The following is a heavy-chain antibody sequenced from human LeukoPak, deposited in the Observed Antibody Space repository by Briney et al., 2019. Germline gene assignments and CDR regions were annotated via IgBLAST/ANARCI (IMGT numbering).Heavy chain of an antibody. J-gene: IGHJ6*03. Sequence: SETLSLTCAVYGGSFSGYYWSWIRQPPGKGLEWIGEVNHSGSTNYNPSLKSRVTISVDTSKNQFSLKLSSVTAADTAVYYCARRLGRKFGERFYYYHYMDVWGKGTTVTISS. V-gene: IGHV4-34*01. CDR1: GGSFSGYY. D-gene: IGHD3-10*01. CDR3: ARRLGRKFGERFYYYHYMDV. CDR2: VNHSGST.